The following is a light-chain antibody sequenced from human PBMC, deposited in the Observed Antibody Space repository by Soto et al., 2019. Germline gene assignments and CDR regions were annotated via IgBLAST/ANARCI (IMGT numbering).Light chain of an antibody. Sequence: DIQMTQSPSSLSASVGDRVIITCRASQGISNNLAWYQQKAGKVPKLLMYDASTLQSGVPSRFSGSGSGTDLTLTISSLQPEDVATYYCQKYNRAPPLTFGGGTKVEIK. CDR1: QGISNN. CDR3: QKYNRAPPLT. V-gene: IGKV1-27*01. CDR2: DAS. J-gene: IGKJ4*01.